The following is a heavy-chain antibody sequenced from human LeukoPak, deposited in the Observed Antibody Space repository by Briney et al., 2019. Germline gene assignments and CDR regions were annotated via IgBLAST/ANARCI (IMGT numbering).Heavy chain of an antibody. Sequence: PGGSLRLSCAASGFTFSSYGMHWVRQAPGKGLEWVAVIWYDGSNKYYADSVKGRFTISRDNSKNTPYLQMNSLRAEDTAVYYCARSISYSRFDYWGQGTLVTVSS. V-gene: IGHV3-33*01. CDR3: ARSISYSRFDY. D-gene: IGHD4-11*01. CDR1: GFTFSSYG. J-gene: IGHJ4*02. CDR2: IWYDGSNK.